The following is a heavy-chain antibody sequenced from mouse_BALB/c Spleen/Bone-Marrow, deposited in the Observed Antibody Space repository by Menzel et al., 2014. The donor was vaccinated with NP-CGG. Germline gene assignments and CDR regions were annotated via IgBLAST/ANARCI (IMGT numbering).Heavy chain of an antibody. CDR1: GYAFTNYL. CDR2: INPGSGGT. Sequence: VQRVESGAELVRPGTSVKVSCKASGYAFTNYLIEWVKQRPGQGLEWIGVINPGSGGTNYNEKFKGKATLTADKSSSTASMQLSSLTSDDSAVYFCARGDYRSYYFDYWGQGTTLTVSS. D-gene: IGHD2-14*01. V-gene: IGHV1-54*01. J-gene: IGHJ2*01. CDR3: ARGDYRSYYFDY.